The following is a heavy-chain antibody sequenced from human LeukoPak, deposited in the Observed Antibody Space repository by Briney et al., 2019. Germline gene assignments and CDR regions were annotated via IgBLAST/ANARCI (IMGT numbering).Heavy chain of an antibody. Sequence: GASVKVSCKASGHTFTSYGISWVRRAPGQGLEWMGWISAYNGNTNYAQKLQGRVTMTTDTSTSTVYMELSSLKSEDTAVYYCARLGYCSGGSCYVPDYWGQGTLVTVSS. CDR3: ARLGYCSGGSCYVPDY. CDR2: ISAYNGNT. D-gene: IGHD2-15*01. CDR1: GHTFTSYG. J-gene: IGHJ4*02. V-gene: IGHV1-18*01.